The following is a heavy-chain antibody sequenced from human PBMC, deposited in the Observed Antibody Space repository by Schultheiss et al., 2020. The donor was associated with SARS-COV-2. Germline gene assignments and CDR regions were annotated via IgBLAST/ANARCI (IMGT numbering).Heavy chain of an antibody. CDR3: ASKGYNTMVRGVIIH. CDR2: IYHSGST. V-gene: IGHV4-4*02. CDR1: GGSISSSNW. J-gene: IGHJ4*02. D-gene: IGHD3-10*01. Sequence: SETLSLTCAVSGGSISSSNWWSWVRQPPGKGLEWIGEIYHSGSTNYNPSLKSRVTISVDTSKNQFSLKLSSVTAADTAVYYCASKGYNTMVRGVIIHWGQGTLVTVSS.